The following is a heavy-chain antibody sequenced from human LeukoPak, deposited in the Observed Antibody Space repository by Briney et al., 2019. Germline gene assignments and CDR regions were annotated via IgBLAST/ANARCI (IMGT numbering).Heavy chain of an antibody. J-gene: IGHJ1*01. CDR1: GFTFNRCW. Sequence: GGSLRLSCVVSGFTFNRCWMNWVRQAPGKGLEWVAHINPDGRDTYYVDSVKGRFTISRDNAQNSVYLQMNSLRVEDTAVYYCTSWGDTTAEYFQRWGQGTLVTASS. CDR2: INPDGRDT. D-gene: IGHD2-21*02. V-gene: IGHV3-7*01. CDR3: TSWGDTTAEYFQR.